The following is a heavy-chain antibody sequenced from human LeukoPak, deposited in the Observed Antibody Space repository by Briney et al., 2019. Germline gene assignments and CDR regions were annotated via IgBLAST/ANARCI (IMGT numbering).Heavy chain of an antibody. Sequence: GDSLKISCKGSGYSFANYWIGWVRQMPGKGLEWMGIIYPNASDTRYSPSFRGQVTISADKSIATAYLRWNSLKASDTAMYYCALSSGAYDSAGYFDYWGQGNLVTVSS. V-gene: IGHV5-51*01. CDR1: GYSFANYW. D-gene: IGHD3-22*01. CDR2: IYPNASDT. J-gene: IGHJ4*02. CDR3: ALSSGAYDSAGYFDY.